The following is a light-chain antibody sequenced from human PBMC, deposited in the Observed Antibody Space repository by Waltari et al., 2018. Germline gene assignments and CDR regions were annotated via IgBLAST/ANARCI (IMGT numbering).Light chain of an antibody. CDR2: ATS. CDR3: QHRRVWPLT. CDR1: QSVRSY. J-gene: IGKJ4*01. Sequence: IVLTQSPATLSLFPGERATLSCRASQSVRSYLAWYQQKPGQAPRLLIYATSYRATGVPVSCSGSGSETTYTLTIRRLEPEDFAYYYYQHRRVWPLTFGRGTKVEMK. V-gene: IGKV3-11*01.